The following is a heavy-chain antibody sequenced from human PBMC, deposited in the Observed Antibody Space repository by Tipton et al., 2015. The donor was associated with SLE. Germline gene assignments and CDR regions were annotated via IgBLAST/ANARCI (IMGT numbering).Heavy chain of an antibody. J-gene: IGHJ6*02. CDR3: AREGGYAGSGSYGTV. Sequence: TLSLTCAVSGYSISSGYYWGWIRQPPGKGLEWIGSIYHSGNTYYNPSLKSRVTISVDTSKNQFSLELNSVTAADTAVYFCAREGGYAGSGSYGTVWGQGTTVTVS. CDR2: IYHSGNT. CDR1: GYSISSGYY. D-gene: IGHD3-10*01. V-gene: IGHV4-38-2*02.